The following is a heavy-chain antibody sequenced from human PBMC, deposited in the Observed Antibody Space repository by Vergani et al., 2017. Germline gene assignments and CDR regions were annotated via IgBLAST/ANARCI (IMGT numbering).Heavy chain of an antibody. J-gene: IGHJ4*02. CDR2: RRSDESRR. D-gene: IGHD2-15*01. V-gene: IGHV3-30*02. CDR1: GFTFNSYG. Sequence: QVQLVESGGGVVQPGGSLRLSCAASGFTFNSYGMPWVRQAPGKGLEWVASRRSDESRRDYGVSMEGPFTISKDNSKNTLYLQMKGLRPEDTAVYYCAKEGGGYCSGGTCYPEYWGQGTMVIVSS. CDR3: AKEGGGYCSGGTCYPEY.